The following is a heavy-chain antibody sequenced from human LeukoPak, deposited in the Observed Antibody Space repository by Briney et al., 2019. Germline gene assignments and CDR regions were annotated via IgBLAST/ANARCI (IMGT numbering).Heavy chain of an antibody. V-gene: IGHV1-2*02. CDR1: GYTFIDYY. CDR3: ATTRSGFTRSLLPHGGYYLDY. J-gene: IGHJ4*02. Sequence: ASVKVSCRAAGYTFIDYYIHWVRQAPGQGLEWMGWINPKSGGTNYAQKFQGRVTMTRDTPISAAYMELSSLKSDDTAVYYCATTRSGFTRSLLPHGGYYLDYWGQGTLVTVSS. D-gene: IGHD3-3*01. CDR2: INPKSGGT.